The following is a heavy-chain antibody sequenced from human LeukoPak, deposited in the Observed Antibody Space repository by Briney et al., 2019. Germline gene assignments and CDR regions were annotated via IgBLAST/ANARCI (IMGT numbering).Heavy chain of an antibody. CDR1: GGSISSGDYY. J-gene: IGHJ4*02. V-gene: IGHV4-30-4*08. CDR2: IYYSGST. CDR3: ARSFHVTMVRGVIDYFDY. Sequence: SSETLSLTCTVSGGSISSGDYYWSWIRQPPGKGLEWIGYIYYSGSTYYNPSLKSRVTISVDTSKNQFSLKLSSVTAADTAVYYCARSFHVTMVRGVIDYFDYWGQGTLVTVSP. D-gene: IGHD3-10*01.